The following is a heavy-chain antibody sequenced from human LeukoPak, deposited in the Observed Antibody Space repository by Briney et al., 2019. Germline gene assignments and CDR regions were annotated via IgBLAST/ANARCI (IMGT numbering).Heavy chain of an antibody. J-gene: IGHJ2*01. CDR3: AKGWYFDL. Sequence: GGSLRLSCAASGFNFRTYGMHWVRQAPGKGLEWVAVIWYDGSNEYYVDSVKGRFTISRDNSKNTLYLQMNSLRAEDTAVYYCAKGWYFDLWGRGTLVTVSS. CDR1: GFNFRTYG. CDR2: IWYDGSNE. V-gene: IGHV3-33*06.